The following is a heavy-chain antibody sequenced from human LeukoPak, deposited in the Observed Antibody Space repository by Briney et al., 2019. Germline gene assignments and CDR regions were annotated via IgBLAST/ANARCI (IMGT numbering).Heavy chain of an antibody. CDR2: IYYSGTT. CDR1: GGPISTYY. Sequence: SETLSLTCTVSGGPISTYYWSWIRQPPGKGLEWIGYIYYSGTTNYNPSLKSRVTISVDTSKNQFSLKLSSVTAADTAVYYCARLRYSSGQDYWGQGTLVTVSS. J-gene: IGHJ4*02. V-gene: IGHV4-59*01. CDR3: ARLRYSSGQDY. D-gene: IGHD6-19*01.